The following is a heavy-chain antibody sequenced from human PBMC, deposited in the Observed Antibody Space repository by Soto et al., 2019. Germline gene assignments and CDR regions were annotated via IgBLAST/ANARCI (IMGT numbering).Heavy chain of an antibody. V-gene: IGHV1-24*01. Sequence: ASVKVSCKVSGTSLSGLPMHWVRQAPGKGLEWMGSLDYEEGERSFAHRFQGRLTVTEDTSTDTAYMELSSLMSEDTAVYYCAAGVTTFDYWGQGTLITVSS. J-gene: IGHJ4*02. D-gene: IGHD4-17*01. CDR1: GTSLSGLP. CDR3: AAGVTTFDY. CDR2: LDYEEGER.